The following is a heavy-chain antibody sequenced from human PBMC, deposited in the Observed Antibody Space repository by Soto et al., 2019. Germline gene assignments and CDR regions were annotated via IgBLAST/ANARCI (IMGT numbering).Heavy chain of an antibody. J-gene: IGHJ6*02. CDR1: GFSLSGSGMR. V-gene: IGHV2-70*04. Sequence: SGPTLVNPTQTLTLTCTVSGFSLSGSGMRVTWIRQPPGKALEWLARIDWEDTKLYSTSLKTRLTITKDTSKNQVVLTMTNVDPADTGTYYCARAFYGMDDWGQGATVTVSS. CDR3: ARAFYGMDD. CDR2: IDWEDTK.